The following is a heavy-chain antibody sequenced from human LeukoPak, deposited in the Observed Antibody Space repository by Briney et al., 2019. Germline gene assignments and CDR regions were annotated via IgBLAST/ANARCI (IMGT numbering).Heavy chain of an antibody. CDR3: ARELGYCSSTSCSRAGDY. CDR2: IKQDGSEK. CDR1: GFTFSSYW. D-gene: IGHD2-2*01. J-gene: IGHJ4*02. V-gene: IGHV3-7*01. Sequence: GGSLRLSCAASGFTFSSYWMSWVRQAPGKGLEWVANIKQDGSEKYYVDSVKGRFTISRDNAKNSLYLQMNSPRAEDTAVYYCARELGYCSSTSCSRAGDYWGQGTLVTVSS.